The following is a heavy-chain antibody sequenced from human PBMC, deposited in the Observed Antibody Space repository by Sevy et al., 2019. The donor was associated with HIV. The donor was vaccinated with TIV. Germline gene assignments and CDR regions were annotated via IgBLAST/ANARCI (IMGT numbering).Heavy chain of an antibody. CDR2: ISAYSGNT. Sequence: ASVKVSCKASGYTFTSYGINWVRQAPGQGLEWMGWISAYSGNTNYAQNLQGRVTMTTDTFTSTAYMELRSLTSDDTAVYYCARDQYDSSGYYYCYYGMDVWGQGTTVTVS. J-gene: IGHJ6*02. D-gene: IGHD3-22*01. V-gene: IGHV1-18*01. CDR1: GYTFTSYG. CDR3: ARDQYDSSGYYYCYYGMDV.